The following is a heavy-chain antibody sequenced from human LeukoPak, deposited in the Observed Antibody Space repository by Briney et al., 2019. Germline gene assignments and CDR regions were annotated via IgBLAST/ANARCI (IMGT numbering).Heavy chain of an antibody. CDR3: ARERYSYGYGNFLDY. J-gene: IGHJ4*02. V-gene: IGHV4-59*01. CDR2: IYYSGST. Sequence: PSETLSLTCTVSGGSISSYYWSWIRQPPGKGLEWIGYIYYSGSTNYNPSLKSRVTISVDTSKNQFSLKLSSVTAADTAVYYCARERYSYGYGNFLDYWGRGILVTVSS. CDR1: GGSISSYY. D-gene: IGHD5-18*01.